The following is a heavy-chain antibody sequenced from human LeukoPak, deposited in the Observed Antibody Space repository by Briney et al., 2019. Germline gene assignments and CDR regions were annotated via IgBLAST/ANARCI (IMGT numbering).Heavy chain of an antibody. CDR3: ARDQGYSSSPEYFQY. CDR1: GFTFNNCW. Sequence: GGSLRLSCAAAGFTFNNCWMRWVRPAPGKGVEWVANIREDGSEKYYVDSVKGRFTISRDNAKNTLYLQMNSLRAEDTAVYYCARDQGYSSSPEYFQYWGQGTLVTVSS. CDR2: IREDGSEK. V-gene: IGHV3-7*01. D-gene: IGHD6-6*01. J-gene: IGHJ1*01.